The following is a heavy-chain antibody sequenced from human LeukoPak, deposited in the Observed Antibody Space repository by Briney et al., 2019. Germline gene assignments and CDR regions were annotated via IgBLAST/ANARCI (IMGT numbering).Heavy chain of an antibody. CDR1: GYTFTGYY. Sequence: ASVKVSCKASGYTFTGYYMHWVRQAPGQGLEWIGWINPSSGGTNYAQKFQGRVTMTRDTSISTAYMELSRLRSDDTAVYYCARRSPPWLPNDTDDYYYYYMDVWGTGTTVTVSS. CDR3: ARRSPPWLPNDTDDYYYYYMDV. CDR2: INPSSGGT. V-gene: IGHV1-2*02. D-gene: IGHD6-19*01. J-gene: IGHJ6*03.